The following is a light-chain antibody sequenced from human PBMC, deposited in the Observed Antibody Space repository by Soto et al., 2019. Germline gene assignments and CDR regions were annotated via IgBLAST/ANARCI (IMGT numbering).Light chain of an antibody. CDR3: SSYTSSSTLYV. Sequence: QSALTQPASVSGSPDQWITIPCTGTSSDVGGYNYVSWYQQHPGKAPKLMIYDVSNRPSGVSNRFSGSKSGNTASLTISGLQAEDEADYYCSSYTSSSTLYVFGTGTKLTVL. CDR2: DVS. J-gene: IGLJ1*01. V-gene: IGLV2-14*01. CDR1: SSDVGGYNY.